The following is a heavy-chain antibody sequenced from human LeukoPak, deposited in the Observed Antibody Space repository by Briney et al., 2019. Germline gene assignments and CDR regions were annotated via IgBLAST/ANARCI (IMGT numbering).Heavy chain of an antibody. CDR2: ISYDGSNK. Sequence: PGGSLTLSCAVSGFTFSSYAMQWVSQAAGKWPGWVAVISYDGSNKYYAHSVKGRFTISRDNSKNTLYLQMNSLRAEDTAVYYCARELVVAADAFDIWGQGTMVTVSS. D-gene: IGHD2-8*02. CDR3: ARELVVAADAFDI. V-gene: IGHV3-30*04. J-gene: IGHJ3*02. CDR1: GFTFSSYA.